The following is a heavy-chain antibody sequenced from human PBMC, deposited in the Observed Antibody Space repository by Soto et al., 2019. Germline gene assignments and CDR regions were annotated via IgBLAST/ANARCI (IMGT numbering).Heavy chain of an antibody. CDR3: AATSYGDYACFDY. CDR1: GFTFSSYG. V-gene: IGHV3-30*03. Sequence: GESLKISCAASGFTFSSYGMHWVRQAPGKGLEWVAVISYDGSNKYYADSVKGRFTISRDNSKNTLYLQMNSLRAEDTAVYYCAATSYGDYACFDYWGQGTLVTVSS. CDR2: ISYDGSNK. D-gene: IGHD4-17*01. J-gene: IGHJ4*02.